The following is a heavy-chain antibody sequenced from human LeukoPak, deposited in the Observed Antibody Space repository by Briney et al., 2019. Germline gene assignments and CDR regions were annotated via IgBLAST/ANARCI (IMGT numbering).Heavy chain of an antibody. CDR3: ARGPIVDGYKGSYYLDY. J-gene: IGHJ4*01. CDR1: GFTFSDYS. CDR2: ISSSSSYI. Sequence: GGSLRLSCAASGFTFSDYSMNWVRQAPGKGLEWVSSISSSSSYIYYADSVKGRFTISRDSAKNSLYLQMNSLRGDDTAVYYCARGPIVDGYKGSYYLDYWGHGTLVTVSS. D-gene: IGHD5-24*01. V-gene: IGHV3-21*01.